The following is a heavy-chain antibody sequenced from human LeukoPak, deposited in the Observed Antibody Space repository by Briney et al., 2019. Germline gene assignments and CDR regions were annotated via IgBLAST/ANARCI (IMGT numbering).Heavy chain of an antibody. CDR1: GFSLSTNGVG. CDR3: AHRDLLTVTTGFDY. D-gene: IGHD1-26*01. J-gene: IGHJ4*02. CDR2: IYWDDVN. Sequence: ESGPTLVNPTQTLTLTCTFSGFSLSTNGVGVGWIRQPPGKALEWLALIYWDDVNSYSPSLKSRLTITKDPSKNQVVLTMTNMDHVDTATYYCAHRDLLTVTTGFDYWSQGTLVTVSS. V-gene: IGHV2-5*02.